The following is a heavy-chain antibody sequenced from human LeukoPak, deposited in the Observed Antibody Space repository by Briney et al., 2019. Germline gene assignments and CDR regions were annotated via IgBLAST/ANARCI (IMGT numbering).Heavy chain of an antibody. Sequence: SETLSLTCTVSGGSISSHYWSWVRQTPGKGLEWIGHIYHSGNTKYNSALKGRVTISDDASKNQFSLRLSSVTAADTAVYFCARGYDFWSDVMSDAFDIWGRGTKVTVSS. D-gene: IGHD3-3*01. J-gene: IGHJ3*02. V-gene: IGHV4-59*11. CDR1: GGSISSHY. CDR2: IYHSGNT. CDR3: ARGYDFWSDVMSDAFDI.